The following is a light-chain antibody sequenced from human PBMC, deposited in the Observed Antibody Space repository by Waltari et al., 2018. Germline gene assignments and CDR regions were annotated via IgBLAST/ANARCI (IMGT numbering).Light chain of an antibody. J-gene: IGLJ2*01. CDR1: NSDIGAYNY. CDR2: EVS. Sequence: QSALTQPASVSGSPGQSITISCTGTNSDIGAYNYVSWYQQHPGKAPKLLIFEVSNPPAGGSNRFSGSKAGKTGSLAISGAPAEDEADYYCSSYSSSDTIVLGTGTKL. V-gene: IGLV2-14*01. CDR3: SSYSSSDTIV.